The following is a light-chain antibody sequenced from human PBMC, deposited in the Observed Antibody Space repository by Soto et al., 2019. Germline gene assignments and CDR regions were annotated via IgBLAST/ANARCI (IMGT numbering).Light chain of an antibody. Sequence: DIQMTQSPPSLSASVGDRVTITCRASQGISTYLNWYHQKPGKVPKLLIYAASSLQGGVPSRFSGSGSGTDFTLTISSLQPEDFATYYCQQSFSAPWTFGQGTKVDIK. CDR3: QQSFSAPWT. V-gene: IGKV1-39*01. CDR2: AAS. CDR1: QGISTY. J-gene: IGKJ1*01.